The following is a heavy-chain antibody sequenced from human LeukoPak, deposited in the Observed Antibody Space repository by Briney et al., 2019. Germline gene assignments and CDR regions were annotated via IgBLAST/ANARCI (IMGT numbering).Heavy chain of an antibody. Sequence: SETLSLTCAVSGYPISSGYYWGWIRQPPGKGLEWIGTIYQYGSTYYNPSLKSRVTISVDTSKNQFSLKLSSVTAADTAVYYCARHRSPDGSTSCYNDWGQGTLVTVSS. V-gene: IGHV4-38-2*01. CDR2: IYQYGST. CDR1: GYPISSGYY. D-gene: IGHD2-2*02. J-gene: IGHJ4*02. CDR3: ARHRSPDGSTSCYND.